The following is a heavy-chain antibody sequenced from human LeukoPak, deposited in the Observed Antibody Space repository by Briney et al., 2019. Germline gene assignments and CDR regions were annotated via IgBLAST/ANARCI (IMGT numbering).Heavy chain of an antibody. Sequence: SETLSLICNVSGDSVSSGYWSWIRQSPGKGLEWIGFIQDSRITDYNPSLKSRLYMSVDISKNQFSLNLRSVTAADTAVYYCAGRGHRYSRDWGQGILVTISS. D-gene: IGHD2-15*01. CDR2: IQDSRIT. CDR1: GDSVSSGY. J-gene: IGHJ1*01. V-gene: IGHV4-4*09. CDR3: AGRGHRYSRD.